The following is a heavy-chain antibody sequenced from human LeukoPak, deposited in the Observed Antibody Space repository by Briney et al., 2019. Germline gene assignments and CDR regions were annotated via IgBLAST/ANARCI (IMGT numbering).Heavy chain of an antibody. J-gene: IGHJ6*03. D-gene: IGHD3-3*01. V-gene: IGHV4-4*07. CDR2: IYTSGST. Sequence: PSETLSLTCTVSGGSISSYYWSWIRQPAGKGLEWIGRIYTSGSTNYNPSPKSRVTMSVDTSKNQFSLKLSSVTAADTAVYYCARALLEWSPARYYYYYMDVWGKGTTVTVSS. CDR3: ARALLEWSPARYYYYYMDV. CDR1: GGSISSYY.